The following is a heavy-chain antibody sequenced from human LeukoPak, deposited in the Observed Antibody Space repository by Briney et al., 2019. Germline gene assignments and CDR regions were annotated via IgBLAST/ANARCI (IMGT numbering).Heavy chain of an antibody. Sequence: ASVKVSCKASGYTFTSYDINWVRQATGQGLEWMGWMNPNSGNTGYAQKFQGRVTMTEDTSTDTAYMELSSLRSEDTAVYYCATARITMVRGVIHYYYYYHMDVWGKGTTVTVSS. D-gene: IGHD3-10*01. J-gene: IGHJ6*03. CDR1: GYTFTSYD. CDR3: ATARITMVRGVIHYYYYYHMDV. V-gene: IGHV1-8*01. CDR2: MNPNSGNT.